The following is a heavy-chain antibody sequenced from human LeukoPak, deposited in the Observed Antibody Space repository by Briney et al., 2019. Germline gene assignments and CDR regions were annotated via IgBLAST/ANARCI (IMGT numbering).Heavy chain of an antibody. CDR1: GGTFSSYA. J-gene: IGHJ4*02. D-gene: IGHD2-15*01. CDR2: IIPILGIA. CDR3: AGGYCSGGSCYPPFDY. Sequence: ASVKVSCKASGGTFSSYAISWVRQAPGQGLEWMGRIIPILGIANYAQKFQGRVTITADKSTSTAYMELSSLRSEDTAVYYCAGGYCSGGSCYPPFDYWGQGTLVTVSS. V-gene: IGHV1-69*04.